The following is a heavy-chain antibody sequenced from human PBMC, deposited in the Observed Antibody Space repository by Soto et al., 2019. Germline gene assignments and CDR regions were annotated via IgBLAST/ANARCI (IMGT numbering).Heavy chain of an antibody. CDR1: GFTFSSYA. V-gene: IGHV3-23*01. D-gene: IGHD1-1*01. Sequence: VGSLRLSCAASGFTFSSYAMSWVRQAPGKGLGWVSAISGSGGSTYYADSVKGRFTISRDNSKNTLYLQMNSLRAEDTAVYYCAKDSLEKRVKGGAFDIWGQGTMVTVSS. J-gene: IGHJ3*02. CDR3: AKDSLEKRVKGGAFDI. CDR2: ISGSGGST.